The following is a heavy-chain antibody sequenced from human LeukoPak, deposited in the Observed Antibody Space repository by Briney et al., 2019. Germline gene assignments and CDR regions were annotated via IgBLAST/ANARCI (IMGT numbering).Heavy chain of an antibody. J-gene: IGHJ4*02. V-gene: IGHV3-20*04. Sequence: PGGSLRLSCVASGFRSDDYGMSWVRQAPGKGLEWVSGINWNGGSTGYADSVKGRFTISRDNAKNSLYLRMNSLRAEDTALYYCARGGSTGWYSFDYWGQGTLVTVSS. CDR1: GFRSDDYG. CDR2: INWNGGST. D-gene: IGHD6-19*01. CDR3: ARGGSTGWYSFDY.